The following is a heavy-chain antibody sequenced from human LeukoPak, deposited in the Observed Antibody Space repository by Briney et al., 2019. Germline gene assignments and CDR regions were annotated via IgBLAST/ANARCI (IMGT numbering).Heavy chain of an antibody. J-gene: IGHJ4*02. CDR3: ARVNNGAGSSPADY. Sequence: HPGGSLRLSCAASGFPLSSYSMNWVRQPPGKGLVWVSRIKSDGSVTNYADSVKGRFTISRDNAENTLYLQMNSLRVEDTAVYYCARVNNGAGSSPADYWGQGTLVTVSS. CDR1: GFPLSSYS. CDR2: IKSDGSVT. D-gene: IGHD3-10*01. V-gene: IGHV3-74*01.